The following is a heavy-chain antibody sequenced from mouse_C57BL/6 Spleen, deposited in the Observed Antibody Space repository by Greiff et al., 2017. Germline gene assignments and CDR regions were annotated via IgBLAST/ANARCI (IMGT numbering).Heavy chain of an antibody. CDR2: IWRGGST. Sequence: QVQLQQSGPGLVQPSQSLSITCTVSGFSLTSYGVHWVRQSPGKGLEWLGVIWRGGSTDYNAAFMSRLSITKDNSKSQVFFKMNRLQADDTAIYYCAKNYYSNSLYAMDYWGQGTSVTVSS. D-gene: IGHD2-5*01. V-gene: IGHV2-5*01. CDR1: GFSLTSYG. J-gene: IGHJ4*01. CDR3: AKNYYSNSLYAMDY.